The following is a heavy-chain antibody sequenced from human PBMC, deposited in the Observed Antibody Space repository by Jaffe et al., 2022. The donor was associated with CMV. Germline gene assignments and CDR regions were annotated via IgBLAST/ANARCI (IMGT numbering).Heavy chain of an antibody. J-gene: IGHJ4*02. V-gene: IGHV3-48*03. D-gene: IGHD3-22*01. CDR1: GFTFSSYE. CDR3: ARETFYYDSRGYYCFDY. CDR2: ISNSGTTI. Sequence: EVQLVESGGGLVQPGGSLRLSCAASGFTFSSYEMNWVRQAPGKGLEWVSYISNSGTTIYYADSVKGRFTISRDNAKHSLYLQLNSLRAEDTAVYYCARETFYYDSRGYYCFDYWGQGTLVTVSS.